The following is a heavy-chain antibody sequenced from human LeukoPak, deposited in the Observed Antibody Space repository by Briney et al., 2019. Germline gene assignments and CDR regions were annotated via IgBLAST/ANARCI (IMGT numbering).Heavy chain of an antibody. CDR2: IKRDGSER. Sequence: GGSLRLSCVASGFIFSNYWMSWVSQAPGKGLEWVANIKRDGSERYYVDSVKGRFTISRDNAKNSLYLQMSSLRAEDTAVYYCARENWFAFDMWGQGTLVTVSS. V-gene: IGHV3-7*01. J-gene: IGHJ3*02. D-gene: IGHD3-9*01. CDR1: GFIFSNYW. CDR3: ARENWFAFDM.